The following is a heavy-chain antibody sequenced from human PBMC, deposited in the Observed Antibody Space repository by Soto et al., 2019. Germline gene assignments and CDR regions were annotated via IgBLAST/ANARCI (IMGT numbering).Heavy chain of an antibody. D-gene: IGHD3-9*01. CDR2: IYFRGNT. Sequence: SETLSLTCSVSGDTINSDKYYWGWIRQPPGKGLEWIGSIYFRGNTYYNPSLQTRVTISLDKSKSQFSLKLNSVTAADSAVYFCARLEGLATISYYFDFWGQGALVTVSS. V-gene: IGHV4-39*01. CDR3: ARLEGLATISYYFDF. J-gene: IGHJ4*02. CDR1: GDTINSDKYY.